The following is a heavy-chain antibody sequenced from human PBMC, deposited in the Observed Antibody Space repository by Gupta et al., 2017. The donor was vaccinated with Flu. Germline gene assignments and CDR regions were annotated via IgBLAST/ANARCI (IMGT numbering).Heavy chain of an antibody. Sequence: SCVASGFTFSDFWMSWVRQAPGKGLEWVANRKAEGSEKYYVKSMKGRVTISRDNDKKSLYLQMNSLRAEDTALYYCARHGPNNCDYWGQGVLVTVSS. CDR1: GFTFSDFW. CDR3: ARHGPNNCDY. CDR2: RKAEGSEK. V-gene: IGHV3-7*01. J-gene: IGHJ4*02.